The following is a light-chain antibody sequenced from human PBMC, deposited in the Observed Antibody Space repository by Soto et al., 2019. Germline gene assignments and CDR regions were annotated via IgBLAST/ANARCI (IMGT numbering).Light chain of an antibody. Sequence: EILLTQSPGTLSLSPGERATLAWRASQSVSSSYLAWYQQQPGQAPRLLTYGASSRATGIPDRFSGSGSGTDFTLTISRLEPEDFAVYYCQQYGSSPLLTFGPGTKVDIK. CDR1: QSVSSSY. J-gene: IGKJ3*01. CDR3: QQYGSSPLLT. V-gene: IGKV3-20*01. CDR2: GAS.